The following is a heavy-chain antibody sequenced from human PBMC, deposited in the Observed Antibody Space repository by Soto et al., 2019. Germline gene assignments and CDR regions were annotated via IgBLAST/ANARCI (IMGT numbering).Heavy chain of an antibody. Sequence: EVQLVESGGGLVKPGGSLRLSCAASGFTFSNAWMSWVRQSPGKGLEWVGRIKSKTDGRTTDYAAPVKGGFTISRDDSKNTLYLQMNSLKTEDTAVYYCKRDGSGSYDCGQGTLITVSS. CDR2: IKSKTDGRTT. V-gene: IGHV3-15*01. J-gene: IGHJ4*02. D-gene: IGHD3-10*01. CDR1: GFTFSNAW. CDR3: KRDGSGSYD.